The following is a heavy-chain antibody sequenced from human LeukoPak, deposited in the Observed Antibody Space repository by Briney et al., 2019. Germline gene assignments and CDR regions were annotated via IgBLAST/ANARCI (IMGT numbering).Heavy chain of an antibody. V-gene: IGHV3-30*18. Sequence: GKSLRLSCAASGFTFSSYGMHWVRQAPGKGLEWVAVVSYDGSKKYYADSVKGRFTISRDNSKNTLSLQMNSLRAEDTAVYYCAKVGYGDPSRRSXYFQHWGXXTLVTVSS. CDR2: VSYDGSKK. CDR1: GFTFSSYG. J-gene: IGHJ1*01. D-gene: IGHD4-17*01. CDR3: AKVGYGDPSRRSXYFQH.